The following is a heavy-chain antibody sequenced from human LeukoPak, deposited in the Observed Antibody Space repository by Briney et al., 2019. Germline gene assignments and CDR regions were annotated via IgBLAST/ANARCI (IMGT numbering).Heavy chain of an antibody. D-gene: IGHD3-22*01. CDR1: GYTLTEFS. CDR3: ATAAPFDDSSGYYNPDY. Sequence: ASVKVSCKVSGYTLTEFSMHWVRQAPGKGLEWMGGFDPEDGETIYAQKFQGRVTMTEDTSTDTAYMELSSLRSEDTAVYYCATAAPFDDSSGYYNPDYWGQGTLVTVSS. J-gene: IGHJ4*02. V-gene: IGHV1-24*01. CDR2: FDPEDGET.